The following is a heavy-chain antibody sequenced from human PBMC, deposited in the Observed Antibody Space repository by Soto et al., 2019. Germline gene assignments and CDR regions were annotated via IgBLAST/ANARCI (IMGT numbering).Heavy chain of an antibody. V-gene: IGHV3-23*01. CDR2: ISGSSDNT. CDR3: AKDREQWGAFDI. J-gene: IGHJ3*02. D-gene: IGHD2-8*01. CDR1: GFTFRNYA. Sequence: PGGSLRLSCGASGFTFRNYAVTWVRQAPGKGLEWVSTISGSSDNTYYADSVKGRFTISRDNSKNTLYLRMNSLRAEDTALYYCAKDREQWGAFDIWGQGTMVTVSS.